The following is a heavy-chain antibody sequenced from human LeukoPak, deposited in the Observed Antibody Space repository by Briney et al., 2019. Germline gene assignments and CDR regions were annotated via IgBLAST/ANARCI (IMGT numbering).Heavy chain of an antibody. J-gene: IGHJ3*02. CDR2: IKQDGSET. Sequence: GGSLRLSCAASGFTISSYWMSWVRQVPGKGLESVAHIKQDGSETYYVDTVGGRCIISRDNAKNSLYLQMNSLRVEDTAVYHCARGPTDFDASDIWGHGTLVTVSS. V-gene: IGHV3-7*01. CDR1: GFTISSYW. CDR3: ARGPTDFDASDI.